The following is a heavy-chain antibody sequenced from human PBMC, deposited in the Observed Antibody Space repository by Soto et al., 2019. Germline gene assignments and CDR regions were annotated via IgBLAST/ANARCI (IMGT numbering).Heavy chain of an antibody. CDR2: IIPLFGST. J-gene: IGHJ5*01. V-gene: IGHV1-69*06. Sequence: QVQLVQSGAVVKKPGSSLKVSCRSSGGTFTSFTVSWVRQAPGQALEWMGGIIPLFGSTNYAHKFQGRLTITADISTATAYLDLRSLKSDDTAVYDGASGSAFAADSWGQGTLVTVS. D-gene: IGHD2-2*01. CDR3: ASGSAFAADS. CDR1: GGTFTSFT.